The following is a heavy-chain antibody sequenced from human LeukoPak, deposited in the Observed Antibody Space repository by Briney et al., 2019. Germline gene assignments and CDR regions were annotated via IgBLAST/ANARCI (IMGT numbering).Heavy chain of an antibody. V-gene: IGHV3-23*01. CDR2: ISGSGGST. J-gene: IGHJ3*02. Sequence: PGGSLRLSCAASGFIFSSYAMTWVRQAPGKGLEWVSAISGSGGSTYYADSVKGRSTISRDNSKNTLYLQMNSLRAEDTAVYYCAKVAITMIVVVPDAFDIWGQGTMVTVSS. CDR3: AKVAITMIVVVPDAFDI. CDR1: GFIFSSYA. D-gene: IGHD3-22*01.